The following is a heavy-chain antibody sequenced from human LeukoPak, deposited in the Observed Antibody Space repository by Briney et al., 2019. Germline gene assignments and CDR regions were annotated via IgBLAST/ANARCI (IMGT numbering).Heavy chain of an antibody. CDR1: GGSISSGNW. Sequence: SGTLSLTRAVSGGSISSGNWWTWVRQPPGKGLEWIGEIYHSGSTNYNPSLKSRVTISVDKSKNQFSLKVTSVTAADTAVYYCARIGNYYFDYWGQGTLVTVSS. CDR3: ARIGNYYFDY. J-gene: IGHJ4*02. CDR2: IYHSGST. V-gene: IGHV4-4*02. D-gene: IGHD1-1*01.